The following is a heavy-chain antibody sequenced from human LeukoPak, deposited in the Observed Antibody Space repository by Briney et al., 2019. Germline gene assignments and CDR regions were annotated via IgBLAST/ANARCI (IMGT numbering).Heavy chain of an antibody. V-gene: IGHV4-59*01. CDR3: ARGADLEMATITDYYYMDV. CDR2: IYYSGST. D-gene: IGHD5-24*01. Sequence: SETLSLTCTVSGGSIISYYGSWMRQPPGKGLEWIGYIYYSGSTNYNPSLKSRVTISVDTSKNQFSLKLSSVTAADTAVYYCARGADLEMATITDYYYMDVWGEGTMVTVSS. J-gene: IGHJ6*03. CDR1: GGSIISYY.